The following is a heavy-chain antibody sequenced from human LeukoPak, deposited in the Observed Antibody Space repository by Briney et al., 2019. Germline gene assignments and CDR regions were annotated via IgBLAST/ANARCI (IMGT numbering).Heavy chain of an antibody. V-gene: IGHV3-30*18. Sequence: PGRSLRLSCAASGFTFSSYGMHWVRQAPGKGLEWVAVISYDGSNKYYADSVKGRFTISRDNSKNTLYPQMNSLRAEDTAVYYCAKDGGSGYLDYWGQGALVTVSS. J-gene: IGHJ4*02. CDR3: AKDGGSGYLDY. CDR1: GFTFSSYG. D-gene: IGHD3-22*01. CDR2: ISYDGSNK.